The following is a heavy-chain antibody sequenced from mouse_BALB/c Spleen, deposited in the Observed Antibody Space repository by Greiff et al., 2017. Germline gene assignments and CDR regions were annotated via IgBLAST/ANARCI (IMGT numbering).Heavy chain of an antibody. CDR1: GYTFTSYW. CDR2: INPSNGRT. Sequence: QVQLQQPGAELVKPGASVKLSCQASGYTFTSYWMHWVKQRPGQGLEWIGEINPSNGRTNYNEKFKSKATLTVDKSSSTAYMQLSSLTSEDSAVYYCARASYYYFDYWGQGTTLTVSS. CDR3: ARASYYYFDY. J-gene: IGHJ2*01. D-gene: IGHD6-1*01. V-gene: IGHV1S81*02.